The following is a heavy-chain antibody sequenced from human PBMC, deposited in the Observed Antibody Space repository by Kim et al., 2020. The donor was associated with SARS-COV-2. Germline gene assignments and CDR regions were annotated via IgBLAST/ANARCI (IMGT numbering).Heavy chain of an antibody. Sequence: QGGSHKAHPSLASRVTISLDTSKNQFSLEVDSVTAADTAVYYCARRLTFDIWGQGTMVTVSS. V-gene: IGHV4-34*01. J-gene: IGHJ3*02. CDR2: QGGSH. CDR3: ARRLTFDI. D-gene: IGHD3-22*01.